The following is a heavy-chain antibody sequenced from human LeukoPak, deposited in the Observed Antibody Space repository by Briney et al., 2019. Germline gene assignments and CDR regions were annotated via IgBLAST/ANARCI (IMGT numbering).Heavy chain of an antibody. J-gene: IGHJ3*02. CDR2: IYYSGST. CDR3: ARGHPRQQWLVRVFAAAFDI. Sequence: ASETLSLTCTVSGGSISSGGYYWSWIRQHPGKGLEWIGYIYYSGSTYYNPSLKSRVTISVDTSKNQFSLKLSSVTAADTAVYYCARGHPRQQWLVRVFAAAFDIWGQGTMVTVSS. CDR1: GGSISSGGYY. D-gene: IGHD6-19*01. V-gene: IGHV4-31*03.